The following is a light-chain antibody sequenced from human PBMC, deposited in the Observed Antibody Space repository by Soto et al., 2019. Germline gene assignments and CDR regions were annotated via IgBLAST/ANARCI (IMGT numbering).Light chain of an antibody. V-gene: IGKV2-28*01. CDR1: QSLLQSNGYTY. Sequence: DIVMTQSPLSLPVTPGEPASISCRSSQSLLQSNGYTYLDWYLQKSEQSPQHLIYLTSIRTSGVPAKFNGSGSGTDFTLEISKVEAEDVGIYYCKQDQQTTPWTVGQGTEMEFK. CDR2: LTS. J-gene: IGKJ1*01. CDR3: KQDQQTTPWT.